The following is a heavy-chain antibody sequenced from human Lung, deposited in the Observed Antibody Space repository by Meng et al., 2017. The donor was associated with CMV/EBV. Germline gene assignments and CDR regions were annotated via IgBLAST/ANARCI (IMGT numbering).Heavy chain of an antibody. J-gene: IGHJ4*02. CDR2: ITPSSGGT. CDR1: GYTFTGYY. Sequence: QGRLVQSGAEVKKPGASVKVSCKASGYTFTGYYMHWLRQAPGQGLEWVGRITPSSGGTTYAQKFQGRVTMTRDTSISTAYMELSSLRSDDAAIYYCVRANLGSADYWGQRTLVTGSS. CDR3: VRANLGSADY. V-gene: IGHV1-2*06. D-gene: IGHD7-27*01.